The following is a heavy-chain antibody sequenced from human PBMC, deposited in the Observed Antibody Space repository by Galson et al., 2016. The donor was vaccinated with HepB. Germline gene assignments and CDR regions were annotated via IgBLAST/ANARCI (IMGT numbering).Heavy chain of an antibody. Sequence: SETLSLTCSISGGSLTTYYLNWIRQPPGKGLGWIGNVSDSGSTTYNPSLESRVTISIDTSKKQFSLKLTSVTAADTAVYYCARHKVSATEGGFDAWGQGTLVTVSS. CDR2: VSDSGST. J-gene: IGHJ5*02. V-gene: IGHV4-59*01. CDR3: ARHKVSATEGGFDA. D-gene: IGHD6-13*01. CDR1: GGSLTTYY.